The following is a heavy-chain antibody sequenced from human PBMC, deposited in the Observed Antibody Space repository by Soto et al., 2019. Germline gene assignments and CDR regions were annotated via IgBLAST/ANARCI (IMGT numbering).Heavy chain of an antibody. CDR2: ISSSSGHI. CDR1: GLTFSRFS. Sequence: GGSLRLSCAASGLTFSRFSMNWVRQAPGKGLEWVSSISSSSGHIYHADSVKGRFAISRDNAKNSLFLQMNSLGAEDTAVYYCARDRYYYDSSGSPKPFDIWGQGTKVTVSS. V-gene: IGHV3-21*01. D-gene: IGHD3-22*01. J-gene: IGHJ3*02. CDR3: ARDRYYYDSSGSPKPFDI.